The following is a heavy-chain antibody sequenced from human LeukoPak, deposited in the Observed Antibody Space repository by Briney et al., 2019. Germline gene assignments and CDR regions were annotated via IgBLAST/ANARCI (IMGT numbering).Heavy chain of an antibody. CDR3: AKDKDYGGNSPVFDY. J-gene: IGHJ4*02. CDR1: GFTFDDYA. CDR2: ISWNSGSI. V-gene: IGHV3-9*01. Sequence: GRSLRLSCAASGFTFDDYAMHWVRQAPGKGLEWVSGISWNSGSIGYADSVKGRFTISRDNAKNSLYLQMNSLRAEDTALYYCAKDKDYGGNSPVFDYWGQGTLVTVFS. D-gene: IGHD4-23*01.